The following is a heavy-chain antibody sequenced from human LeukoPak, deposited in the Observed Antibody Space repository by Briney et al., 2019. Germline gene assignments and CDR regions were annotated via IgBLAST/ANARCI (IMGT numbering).Heavy chain of an antibody. D-gene: IGHD6-6*01. J-gene: IGHJ6*03. CDR3: AGTIGEYSSSSVGGYYYMDV. Sequence: SVQVSCKASGGTFSSYAISWVRQAPGQGLEWMGGIIPIFGTANYAQKFQGRVTITTDESTSTAYMELSSLRSEDTAVYYCAGTIGEYSSSSVGGYYYMDVWGKGTTVTVSS. CDR1: GGTFSSYA. CDR2: IIPIFGTA. V-gene: IGHV1-69*05.